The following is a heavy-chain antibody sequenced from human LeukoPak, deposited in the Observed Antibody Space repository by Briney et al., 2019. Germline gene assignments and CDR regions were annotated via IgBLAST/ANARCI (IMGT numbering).Heavy chain of an antibody. CDR2: INHSGST. Sequence: KPSETLSLTCAVYGGSFSGYYWNWIRQPPGKGLEWIGEINHSGSTNYNPSLKSRVTISVDTSKNQFSLKLSSVTAADTAVYYCARGLWFGELSSWGKGTTVTVSS. D-gene: IGHD3-10*01. J-gene: IGHJ6*04. V-gene: IGHV4-34*01. CDR1: GGSFSGYY. CDR3: ARGLWFGELSS.